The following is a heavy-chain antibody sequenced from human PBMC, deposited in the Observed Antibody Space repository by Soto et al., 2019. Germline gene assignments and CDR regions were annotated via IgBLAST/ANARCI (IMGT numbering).Heavy chain of an antibody. CDR2: IYYSGST. J-gene: IGHJ3*02. CDR1: GGSISSYF. V-gene: IGHV4-59*01. Sequence: SETLSLTCTVSGGSISSYFWIWIRQPPGKGLEWIGYIYYSGSTNYNPSLKSRVTISVDTSKNQFSLKLSSVTAADTAVYYCVSERTVTDAFDIWGQGTMVTVSS. CDR3: VSERTVTDAFDI. D-gene: IGHD4-17*01.